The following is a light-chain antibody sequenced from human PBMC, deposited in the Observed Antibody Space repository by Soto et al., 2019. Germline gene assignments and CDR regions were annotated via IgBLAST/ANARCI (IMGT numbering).Light chain of an antibody. CDR1: QRVSSSY. CDR3: QQYGSSLFT. CDR2: GAS. Sequence: EIVLTQSPGTLSLSPGERATLSCRASQRVSSSYFAWYQQKPGQAPRLLIYGASSRATGIPDRFSGSGSGTDFTLTISSLEPEDFAVYYCQQYGSSLFTFGPGTTVDIK. V-gene: IGKV3-20*01. J-gene: IGKJ3*01.